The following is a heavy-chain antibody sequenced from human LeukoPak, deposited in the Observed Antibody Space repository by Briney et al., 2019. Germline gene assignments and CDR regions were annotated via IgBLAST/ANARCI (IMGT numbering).Heavy chain of an antibody. D-gene: IGHD2-15*01. J-gene: IGHJ4*02. CDR1: GFTFSDYE. V-gene: IGHV3-30*02. CDR2: IRYDGSNK. CDR3: AKDLVIYCSGGSCYSGFDY. Sequence: GGSLRLSCAASGFTFSDYEMNWVRQAPGKGLEWVAFIRYDGSNKYYADSVKGRFTISRDNSKNTLYLQMNSLRAEDTAVYYCAKDLVIYCSGGSCYSGFDYWGQGTLVTVSS.